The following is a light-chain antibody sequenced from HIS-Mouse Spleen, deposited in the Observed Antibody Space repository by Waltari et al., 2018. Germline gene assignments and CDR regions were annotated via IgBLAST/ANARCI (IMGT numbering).Light chain of an antibody. Sequence: QSVLTQPSSVSGAPGQRVTIPCTGSSSNIGAGYDVHWYQQLPGTAPKLLIYGNSNRPSGVPDRFSGSKSGTSASLAITGLQAEDEADYYCQSYDSSLSGSVFGGGTKLTVL. CDR2: GNS. CDR1: SSNIGAGYD. J-gene: IGLJ3*02. V-gene: IGLV1-40*01. CDR3: QSYDSSLSGSV.